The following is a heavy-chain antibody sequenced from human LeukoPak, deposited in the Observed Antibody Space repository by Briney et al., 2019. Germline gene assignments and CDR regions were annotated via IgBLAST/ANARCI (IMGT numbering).Heavy chain of an antibody. CDR1: GFTFDDYG. D-gene: IGHD3-10*01. V-gene: IGHV3-20*04. CDR3: ARDQILVRSLDYYYMDV. J-gene: IGHJ6*03. Sequence: GGSLRLSCAASGFTFDDYGMSWVRQAPGKGLDWVSGINWNGGSTGYADSVKGRFTISRDNAKNSLYLQMNSLRAEDTALYYCARDQILVRSLDYYYMDVWGKGTTVTVSS. CDR2: INWNGGST.